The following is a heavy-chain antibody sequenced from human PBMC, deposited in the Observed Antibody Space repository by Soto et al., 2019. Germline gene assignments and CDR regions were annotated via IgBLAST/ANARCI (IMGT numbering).Heavy chain of an antibody. CDR1: GFTVSSNY. V-gene: IGHV3-66*01. CDR3: ARDQTYMVRGVIKD. D-gene: IGHD3-10*01. J-gene: IGHJ4*02. Sequence: EVQLVESGGGLVQPGGSLRLSCAASGFTVSSNYMSWVRQAPGKGLEWVSVIYSGGSTYYADSVKGRFTISRDNSKNTLYLQMNSLRAEDTAVYYCARDQTYMVRGVIKDWGQGTLVTVSS. CDR2: IYSGGST.